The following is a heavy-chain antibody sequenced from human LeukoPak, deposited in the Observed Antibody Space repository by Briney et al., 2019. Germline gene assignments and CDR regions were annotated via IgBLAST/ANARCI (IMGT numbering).Heavy chain of an antibody. CDR1: GFTFSDYY. CDR2: ISSSSSYT. CDR3: ARLNYYGSGSFWVDV. D-gene: IGHD3-10*01. J-gene: IGHJ6*04. Sequence: GGSLRLSCAASGFTFSDYYMGWIRQAPGKGLEWVSYISSSSSYTNYADSVKGRFTISRDNAKNSLYLQMNSLRAEDTAVYYCARLNYYGSGSFWVDVWGKGTTVTVSS. V-gene: IGHV3-11*06.